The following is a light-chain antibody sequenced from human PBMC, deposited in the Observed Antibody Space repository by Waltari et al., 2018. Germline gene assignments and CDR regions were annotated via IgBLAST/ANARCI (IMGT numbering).Light chain of an antibody. V-gene: IGKV1-39*01. Sequence: DLQMTQSPSSLSASVGERVTIPCRASQSISTYLNWYQPKQGTAPNLLIYASSSLQSGVPSMFSVSGSGTDFTLTISSLQPEDFATYYCQQSYSPLPFGGGTKVEIK. CDR2: ASS. CDR1: QSISTY. J-gene: IGKJ4*01. CDR3: QQSYSPLP.